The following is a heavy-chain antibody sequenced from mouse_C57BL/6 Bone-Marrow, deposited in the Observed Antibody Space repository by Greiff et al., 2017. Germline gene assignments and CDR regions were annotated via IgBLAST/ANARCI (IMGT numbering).Heavy chain of an antibody. CDR3: ARGNYYGISYYFDY. Sequence: VQLQESGAELARPGASVKLSCKASGYTFTSYGISWVKQRTGQGLEWIGEIYPRSGNTYYNEKFKGKATLNADKSSSTAYMELRSLTSEDSAVYFCARGNYYGISYYFDYWGQGTTLTVSS. J-gene: IGHJ2*01. CDR2: IYPRSGNT. CDR1: GYTFTSYG. D-gene: IGHD1-1*01. V-gene: IGHV1-81*01.